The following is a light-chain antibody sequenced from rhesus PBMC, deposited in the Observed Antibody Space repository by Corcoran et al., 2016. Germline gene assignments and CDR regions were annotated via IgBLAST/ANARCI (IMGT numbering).Light chain of an antibody. CDR1: QGITSW. J-gene: IGKJ2*01. CDR2: KDD. CDR3: RKYNRAPYS. V-gene: IGKV1-21*01. Sequence: DIQMTQSPSSLSAPVGDRVTITCRASQGITSWLAWYQQKPGKAPKLLIYKDDSLQSGVPSRVSGSGSGSCFSHNSSSLRPESFASYYCRKYNRAPYSLGQRTKVEIK.